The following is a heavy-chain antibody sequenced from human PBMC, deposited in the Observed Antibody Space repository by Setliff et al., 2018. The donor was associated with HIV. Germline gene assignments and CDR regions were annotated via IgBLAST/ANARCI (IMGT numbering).Heavy chain of an antibody. CDR2: IMPIIHFT. J-gene: IGHJ3*02. CDR3: AGPRGDEAFDI. CDR1: GGSSSTYA. D-gene: IGHD3-10*01. V-gene: IGHV1-69*10. Sequence: SVKVSCKASGGSSSTYAINWVRQAPGQGLEWMGQIMPIIHFTNYAQKFQCRVTISADESTSTMYMELTSLRSEDTAVYYCAGPRGDEAFDIWGQGTMVTVSS.